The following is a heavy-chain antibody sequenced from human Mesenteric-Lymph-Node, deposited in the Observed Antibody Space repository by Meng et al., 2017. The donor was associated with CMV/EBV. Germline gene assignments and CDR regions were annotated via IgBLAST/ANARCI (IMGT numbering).Heavy chain of an antibody. V-gene: IGHV3-21*01. Sequence: GESLKISCAASGFTFSNYNMNWVRQAPGKGLEWVTSVSGSSTYIFYADSVKGRFTVSRDNAKNSLYLQMSSLRAEDTALYYCARDVVAADGDYYYGMDVWGQGTTVTSP. J-gene: IGHJ6*02. CDR1: GFTFSNYN. D-gene: IGHD2-15*01. CDR3: ARDVVAADGDYYYGMDV. CDR2: VSGSSTYI.